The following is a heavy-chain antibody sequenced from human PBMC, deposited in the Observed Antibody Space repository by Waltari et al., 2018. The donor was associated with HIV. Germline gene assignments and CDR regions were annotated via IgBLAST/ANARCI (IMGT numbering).Heavy chain of an antibody. V-gene: IGHV4-39*01. J-gene: IGHJ5*02. D-gene: IGHD3-22*01. CDR2: IYYSGST. CDR1: GGTISSSSYY. Sequence: QLQLQESGPGLVKPSETLSLTCTVSGGTISSSSYYWGWIRQPPGKGLEWIGSIYYSGSTYYNPSLKSRVTISVDTSKNQFSLKLSSVTAADTAVYYCARQMGSGYPNWFDPWGQGTLVTVSS. CDR3: ARQMGSGYPNWFDP.